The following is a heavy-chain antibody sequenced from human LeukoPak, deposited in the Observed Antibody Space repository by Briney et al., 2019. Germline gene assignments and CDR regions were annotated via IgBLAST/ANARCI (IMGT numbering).Heavy chain of an antibody. D-gene: IGHD6-13*01. CDR1: GGSISSYY. J-gene: IGHJ5*02. CDR2: IYYSGST. V-gene: IGHV4-59*01. Sequence: PSETLSLTCTVSGGSISSYYWSWIRQPPGKGLEWIGYIYYSGSTNYNPSLKSRVTISVDTSKNQFSLKLSSVTAADTAVYYCARQIAEFDPWGQRTLVTVSS. CDR3: ARQIAEFDP.